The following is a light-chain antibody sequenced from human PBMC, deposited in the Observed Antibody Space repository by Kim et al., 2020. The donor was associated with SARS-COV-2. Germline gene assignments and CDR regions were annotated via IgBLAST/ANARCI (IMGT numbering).Light chain of an antibody. V-gene: IGKV3-15*01. CDR2: GAC. J-gene: IGKJ1*01. Sequence: ACPGEKAPPTCRAHVSVCSDLCWYKQKPREAPRLLFYGACTTATGIPACFSGGGAGTEFTLTVRSVQSEDFADYCCQQYNKWPRTFGQGTKVDIK. CDR1: VSVCSD. CDR3: QQYNKWPRT.